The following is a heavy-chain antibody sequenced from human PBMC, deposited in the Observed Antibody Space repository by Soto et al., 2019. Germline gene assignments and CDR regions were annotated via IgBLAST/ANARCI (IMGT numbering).Heavy chain of an antibody. D-gene: IGHD2-2*01. V-gene: IGHV3-23*01. CDR1: GFTLSSYA. Sequence: EVQLLESGGGLVQPGGSLRLTCAVYGFTLSSYAMNWVRQAPGKGLEWVSGISGSDESTSYADSAKGRFTISIDNAKTTLYLQMNSLRVEDTAVYYCAKGKPGVILAVPLDWWGQGSLVTVSS. CDR3: AKGKPGVILAVPLDW. CDR2: ISGSDEST. J-gene: IGHJ4*02.